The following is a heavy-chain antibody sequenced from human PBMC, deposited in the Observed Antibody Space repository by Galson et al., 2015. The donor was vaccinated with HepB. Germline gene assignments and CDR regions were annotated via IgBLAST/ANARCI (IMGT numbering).Heavy chain of an antibody. J-gene: IGHJ4*02. CDR3: ARYAPDDYGGNYYFDY. V-gene: IGHV4-59*08. Sequence: QVQLQESGPGLVKPSETLSLTCTVSGGSISSYYWSWIRQPPGKGLEWIGYIYYSGSTNYNPSLKSRVTISVDTSKNQFSLKLSSVTAADTAVYYCARYAPDDYGGNYYFDYWGQGTLVTVSS. CDR1: GGSISSYY. CDR2: IYYSGST. D-gene: IGHD4-23*01.